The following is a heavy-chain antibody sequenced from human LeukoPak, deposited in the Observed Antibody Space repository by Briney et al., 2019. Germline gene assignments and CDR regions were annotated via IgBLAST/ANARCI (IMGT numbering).Heavy chain of an antibody. V-gene: IGHV3-23*01. D-gene: IGHD3-10*01. CDR2: ISASGGTT. CDR3: AKERSPPDAFDI. J-gene: IGHJ3*02. CDR1: GFTFNNYA. Sequence: GGSLRLSCAASGFTFNNYAMSWVRQTPGKGFDWVSTISASGGTTSYADSVKGRFTISRDNSKNTLYLQMNSLRAEDTAVYYCAKERSPPDAFDIWGQGTMVTVSS.